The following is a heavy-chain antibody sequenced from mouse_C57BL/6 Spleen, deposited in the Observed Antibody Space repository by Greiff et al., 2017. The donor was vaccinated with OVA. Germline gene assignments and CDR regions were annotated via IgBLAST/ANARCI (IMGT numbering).Heavy chain of an antibody. CDR2: INPNYGTT. CDR3: AREEFLLGYAMDY. D-gene: IGHD1-1*01. Sequence: QLKESGPELVKPGASVKISCKASGYSFTDYNMNWVKQSNGKSLEWIGVINPNYGTTSYNQKFKGKATLTVDQSSSTAYMQLNSLTSEDSAVYYCAREEFLLGYAMDYWGQGTSVTVSS. V-gene: IGHV1-39*01. J-gene: IGHJ4*01. CDR1: GYSFTDYN.